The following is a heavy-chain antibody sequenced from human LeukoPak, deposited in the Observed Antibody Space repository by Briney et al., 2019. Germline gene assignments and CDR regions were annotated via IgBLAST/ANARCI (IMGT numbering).Heavy chain of an antibody. CDR3: ARGRIAAAALDY. CDR2: ISYDGSNK. Sequence: GGSLRLSCAASGFTFSSYAMHWVRQAPGKGQEWVAVISYDGSNKYYADSVKGRFTISRDNSKNTLYLQMNSLRAEDTAVYYCARGRIAAAALDYWGQGTLVTVSS. D-gene: IGHD6-13*01. V-gene: IGHV3-30-3*01. CDR1: GFTFSSYA. J-gene: IGHJ4*02.